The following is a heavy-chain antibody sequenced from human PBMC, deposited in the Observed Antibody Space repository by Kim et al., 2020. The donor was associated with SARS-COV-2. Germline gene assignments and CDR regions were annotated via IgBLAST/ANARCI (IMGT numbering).Heavy chain of an antibody. CDR3: AKADSSGYYGRFDY. D-gene: IGHD3-22*01. J-gene: IGHJ4*02. Sequence: ADSVKGRFTISRDNSKNTLYLQMNSLRGEDTAVYYCAKADSSGYYGRFDYWGQGTLVTVSS. V-gene: IGHV3-23*01.